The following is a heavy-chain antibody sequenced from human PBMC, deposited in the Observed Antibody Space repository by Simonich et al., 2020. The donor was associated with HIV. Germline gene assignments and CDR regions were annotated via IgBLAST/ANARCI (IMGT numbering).Heavy chain of an antibody. D-gene: IGHD6-19*01. V-gene: IGHV4-59*12. J-gene: IGHJ4*02. CDR2: IYYSGST. CDR3: ARGRPPGFSNGWYHFDF. CDR1: GGSISSDY. Sequence: QVQLQESGPGLVKPSEPLSLRCTVSGGSISSDYWSWIRQPPGKGLEWIGYIYYSGSTNYKPSLKVRVTISVDTSKNQVSLKLSSVTAADTAIYYCARGRPPGFSNGWYHFDFWGQGTLVTVSP.